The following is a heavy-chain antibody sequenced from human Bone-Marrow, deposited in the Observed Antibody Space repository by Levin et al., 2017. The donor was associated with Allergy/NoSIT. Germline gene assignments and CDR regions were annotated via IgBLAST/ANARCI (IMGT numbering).Heavy chain of an antibody. Sequence: SETLSLTCTVSGGSISSYYWSWIRQPPGKGLEWIGYIYYSGSTNYNPSLKSRVTISVDTSKNQFSLKLSSVTAADTAVYYCARDIGSLGYYYDSSGYSDAFDIWGQGTMVTVSS. CDR2: IYYSGST. CDR1: GGSISSYY. V-gene: IGHV4-59*01. D-gene: IGHD3-22*01. CDR3: ARDIGSLGYYYDSSGYSDAFDI. J-gene: IGHJ3*02.